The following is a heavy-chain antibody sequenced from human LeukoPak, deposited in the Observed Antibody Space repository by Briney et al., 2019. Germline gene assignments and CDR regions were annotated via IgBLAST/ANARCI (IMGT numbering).Heavy chain of an antibody. CDR3: ATYSSSWYTCPRRYYYGVDV. V-gene: IGHV3-23*01. D-gene: IGHD6-13*01. Sequence: GGSLRLSCAASGFTFSSYAMSWVRQAPGKGLEWASAISGSGGSTYYADSVKGRFTISRDNSKNTLYLQMNSLRAEDTAVYYCATYSSSWYTCPRRYYYGVDVWGQGTTVTVSS. CDR2: ISGSGGST. CDR1: GFTFSSYA. J-gene: IGHJ6*02.